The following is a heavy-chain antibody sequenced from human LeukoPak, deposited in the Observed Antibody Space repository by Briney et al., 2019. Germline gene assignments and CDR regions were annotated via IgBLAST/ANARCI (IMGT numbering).Heavy chain of an antibody. J-gene: IGHJ6*02. CDR2: IIPILEIA. CDR3: ASGSTSTWSVDV. V-gene: IGHV1-69*04. CDR1: GGTFSSYA. D-gene: IGHD6-13*01. Sequence: SVKVSCKAPGGTFSSYAISWVRQAPGQGLEWMGRIIPILEIANYAQKFQGRVTITADKSTSTGYMELSSLRSEDTAVYYCASGSTSTWSVDVWGQGTTVTVSS.